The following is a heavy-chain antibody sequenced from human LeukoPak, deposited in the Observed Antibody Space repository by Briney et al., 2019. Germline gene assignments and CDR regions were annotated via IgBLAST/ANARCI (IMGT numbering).Heavy chain of an antibody. CDR2: ISYDGSNK. CDR1: GFTFSSYG. D-gene: IGHD6-19*01. Sequence: QPGRSLRLSCAASGFTFSSYGMHWVRQAPGKGLEWVAVISYDGSNKYYADSVKGRFTISRDNSKNTLYLQMNSLRAEDTAVYYCAKEFDSSGWGNYFDYWGQGTLVTVSS. CDR3: AKEFDSSGWGNYFDY. J-gene: IGHJ4*02. V-gene: IGHV3-30*18.